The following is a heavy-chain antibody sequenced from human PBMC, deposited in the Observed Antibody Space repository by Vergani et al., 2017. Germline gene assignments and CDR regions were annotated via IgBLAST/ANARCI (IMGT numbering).Heavy chain of an antibody. D-gene: IGHD3-3*01. V-gene: IGHV3-30-3*01. CDR3: ARPFPMFGVVIKSAQYFQH. Sequence: QVQLVESGGGVVQPGRSLRLSCAASGFTFSSYAMHWVRQAPGKGLEWVAVISYDGSNKYYADSVKGRFTISRDNSKNTLYLQMNSLRAEDTAVYYCARPFPMFGVVIKSAQYFQHWGQGTLVTVSS. CDR2: ISYDGSNK. J-gene: IGHJ1*01. CDR1: GFTFSSYA.